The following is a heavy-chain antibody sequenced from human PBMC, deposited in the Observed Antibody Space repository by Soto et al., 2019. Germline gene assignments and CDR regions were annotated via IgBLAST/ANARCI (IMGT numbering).Heavy chain of an antibody. CDR2: ISSSSSYI. D-gene: IGHD6-6*01. CDR1: GFTFSSYS. CDR3: ARNGLYSSSRVYYYYGMDV. J-gene: IGHJ6*02. V-gene: IGHV3-21*01. Sequence: VGSLRLSCAASGFTFSSYSMNWVRQAPGKGLEWVSSISSSSSYIYYADSVKGRFTISRDNAKNSLYLQMNSLRAEDTAVYYCARNGLYSSSRVYYYYGMDVWGQGTTVTVSS.